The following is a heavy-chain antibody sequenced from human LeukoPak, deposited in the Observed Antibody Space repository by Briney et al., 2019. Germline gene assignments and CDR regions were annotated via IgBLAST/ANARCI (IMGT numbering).Heavy chain of an antibody. D-gene: IGHD2-2*01. Sequence: ASVKVSCKASGYTFTSYYMHWVRQVPGQGLEWMGIINPSGGSTSYAQKFQGRVTMTRDTSTSTVYMELSSLRSEDTAVYYCAREDIVVVPAARANDAFDIWGQGTMVTVSS. CDR3: AREDIVVVPAARANDAFDI. J-gene: IGHJ3*02. CDR1: GYTFTSYY. CDR2: INPSGGST. V-gene: IGHV1-46*01.